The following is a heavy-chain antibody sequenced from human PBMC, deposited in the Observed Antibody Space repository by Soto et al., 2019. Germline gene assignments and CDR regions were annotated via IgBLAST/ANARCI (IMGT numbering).Heavy chain of an antibody. CDR2: INHSGST. D-gene: IGHD2-8*01. V-gene: IGHV4-34*01. J-gene: IGHJ5*01. CDR3: ARGLGYCTNGVCGNNLFDS. Sequence: PSETLSLTCAVYGGSFSGYYWSWIRQPPGKGLEWIGEINHSGSTNYNPSLKSRVTISVETSKNQFSLKLSSVTAADTAVYYCARGLGYCTNGVCGNNLFDSWGQGSLVIVSS. CDR1: GGSFSGYY.